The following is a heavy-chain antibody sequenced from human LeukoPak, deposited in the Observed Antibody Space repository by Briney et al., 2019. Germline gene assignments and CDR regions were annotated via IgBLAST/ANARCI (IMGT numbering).Heavy chain of an antibody. CDR2: ISWNSGSI. V-gene: IGHV3-9*01. CDR3: AKDTWQWLRDVDY. Sequence: PGRPLRLSCAASGFTFDDYAMHWVRQAPGKGLEWVSGISWNSGSIGYADSVKGRFTISRDNAKNSLYLQMNSLRAEDTALYYCAKDTWQWLRDVDYWGQGTLVTVSS. J-gene: IGHJ4*02. D-gene: IGHD5-12*01. CDR1: GFTFDDYA.